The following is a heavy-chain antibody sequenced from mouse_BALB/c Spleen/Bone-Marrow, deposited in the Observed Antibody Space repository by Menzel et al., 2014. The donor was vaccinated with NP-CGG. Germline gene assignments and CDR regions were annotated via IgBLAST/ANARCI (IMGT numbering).Heavy chain of an antibody. J-gene: IGHJ3*01. V-gene: IGHV1-4*01. Sequence: VKLLESGAELARPGASVKMSCKASGYTFTSYTIHWVKPRPGQGLEWIGYINPSSDYTNYNQKFKDKATLTADKSSSTAYMQLSSLTSEDSAVYYCAREGLRAWFVYWGQGTLVTVSA. CDR2: INPSSDYT. CDR3: AREGLRAWFVY. D-gene: IGHD2-4*01. CDR1: GYTFTSYT.